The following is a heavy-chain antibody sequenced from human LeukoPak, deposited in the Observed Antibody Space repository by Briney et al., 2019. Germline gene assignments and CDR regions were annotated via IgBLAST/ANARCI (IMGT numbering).Heavy chain of an antibody. CDR3: ARHVTIVVVPAATADNWFDP. CDR1: GGSFSGYY. D-gene: IGHD2-2*01. J-gene: IGHJ5*02. Sequence: SETLSLTCAVYGGSFSGYYWSWIRQPPGKGLEWIGEINHSGSTNYNPSLKSRVTISVDTSKNQFSLKLSSVTAADTAVYYCARHVTIVVVPAATADNWFDPWGQGTLVTVSS. V-gene: IGHV4-34*01. CDR2: INHSGST.